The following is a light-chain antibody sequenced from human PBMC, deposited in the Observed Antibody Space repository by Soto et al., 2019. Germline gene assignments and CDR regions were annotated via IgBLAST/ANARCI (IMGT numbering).Light chain of an antibody. CDR3: QQYNTSPPWT. CDR1: QSVSSN. Sequence: EIVMTQSPATLSVSPGERATLSCRASQSVSSNLAWYQQKPGQAPSLLIYGAATKATGTPARFSGSGSATEFTRTISRLQFEDFADYYWQQYNTSPPWTFGQGTKVEIK. CDR2: GAA. J-gene: IGKJ1*01. V-gene: IGKV3-15*01.